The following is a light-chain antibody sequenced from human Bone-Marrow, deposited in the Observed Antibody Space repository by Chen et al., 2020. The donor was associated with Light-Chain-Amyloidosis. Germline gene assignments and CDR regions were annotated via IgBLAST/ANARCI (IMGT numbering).Light chain of an antibody. J-gene: IGKJ1*01. Sequence: DIVMTQSPDSLAVSLGVRATINCKSSQSVLYSSNNKNYLAWYQQKPGQPPKLLIYWASTRDSGVPDRFSGSGSWTDFTLTISSLQAEDVAVYYCQQYYSTPLTFGQGTKVEIK. CDR2: WAS. CDR1: QSVLYSSNNKNY. V-gene: IGKV4-1*01. CDR3: QQYYSTPLT.